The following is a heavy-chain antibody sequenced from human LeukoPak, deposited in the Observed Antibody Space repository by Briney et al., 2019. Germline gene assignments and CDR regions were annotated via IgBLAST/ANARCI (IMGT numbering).Heavy chain of an antibody. J-gene: IGHJ4*02. CDR3: VRDGTGDSSGWHL. V-gene: IGHV4-4*07. D-gene: IGHD6-19*01. CDR1: GGSISNFY. Sequence: PSETLSLTCTVSGGSISNFYWGWIRQPAEKGLEWIGRIHIRGSTDYSPSLKSRVSMSVDTSKNQFFLRLRSATAADTAVYYCVRDGTGDSSGWHLWGQGTLVTVSA. CDR2: IHIRGST.